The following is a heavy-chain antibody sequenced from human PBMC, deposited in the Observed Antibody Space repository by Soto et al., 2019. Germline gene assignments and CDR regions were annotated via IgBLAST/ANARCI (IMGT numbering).Heavy chain of an antibody. J-gene: IGHJ6*02. CDR1: GFTFSSYA. CDR3: ARPRTGVTREYYYYGMDV. CDR2: IIPIFGTA. V-gene: IGHV1-69*13. D-gene: IGHD2-8*02. Sequence: GASVTVSCKVSGFTFSSYAISWVRQSPGQGLEWMGGIIPIFGTANYAQKFQGSVTLTADESTSTAYMELSSLRSEATAVYTCARPRTGVTREYYYYGMDVWGQGTTVAV.